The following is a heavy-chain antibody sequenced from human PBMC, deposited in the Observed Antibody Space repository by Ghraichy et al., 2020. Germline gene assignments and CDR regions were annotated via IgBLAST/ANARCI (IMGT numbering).Heavy chain of an antibody. CDR3: ARFYGGDSDGYFDY. Sequence: GSLRLSCAASGFTFSRNGMHWVRQAPGKGLEWVTFIWYDGSNQDYADSVKGRFTISRDDSKNTLYLQMNSLRAEDTAVYYCARFYGGDSDGYFDYWGQGTLVTVSS. CDR2: IWYDGSNQ. J-gene: IGHJ4*02. D-gene: IGHD4-23*01. CDR1: GFTFSRNG. V-gene: IGHV3-33*01.